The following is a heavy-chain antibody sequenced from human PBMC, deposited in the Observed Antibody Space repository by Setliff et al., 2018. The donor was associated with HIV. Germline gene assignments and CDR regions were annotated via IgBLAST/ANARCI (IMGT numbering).Heavy chain of an antibody. D-gene: IGHD6-19*01. Sequence: PGGSLRLSCAASGFSFSDYGMHWVRQAPGKGLEWVAFIWYDGNNIKYADSVKGRFTMSRDNAKDSVYLQMNTLRVEDTAVYYCAREATPRHSSGWVYFDYWGQGMMVTVSS. V-gene: IGHV3-33*08. CDR1: GFSFSDYG. CDR2: IWYDGNNI. CDR3: AREATPRHSSGWVYFDY. J-gene: IGHJ4*02.